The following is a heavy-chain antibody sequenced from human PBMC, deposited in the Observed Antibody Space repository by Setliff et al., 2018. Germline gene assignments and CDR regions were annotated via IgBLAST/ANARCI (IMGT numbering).Heavy chain of an antibody. V-gene: IGHV1-18*01. CDR2: ISSFNTDIT. CDR3: AISTLSICSGGSCPNVFDV. Sequence: ASVKVSCKASGYIFSSYGISWVRQAPGQGLQWMGWISSFNTDITNYAERFQGRITMTTDTSTSAAYMELRGLRSDDTAIYYCAISTLSICSGGSCPNVFDVWGPGTLVTVSS. D-gene: IGHD2-15*01. CDR1: GYIFSSYG. J-gene: IGHJ3*01.